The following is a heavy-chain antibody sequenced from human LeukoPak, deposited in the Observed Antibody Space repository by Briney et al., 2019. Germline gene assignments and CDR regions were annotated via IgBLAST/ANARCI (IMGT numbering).Heavy chain of an antibody. V-gene: IGHV3-30*04. CDR2: ISYDGSNK. CDR1: GFTFSRYA. Sequence: GRSLRLSCAASGFTFSRYAMHWVRQPPGKGLEWVAVISYDGSNKHYADSVKGRFTISRDNSKNSLYLQMTRLAAEDTVFHFCASGNWGVTATGNHYYYVMDVWGQGTTVTVSS. D-gene: IGHD6-13*01. J-gene: IGHJ6*02. CDR3: ASGNWGVTATGNHYYYVMDV.